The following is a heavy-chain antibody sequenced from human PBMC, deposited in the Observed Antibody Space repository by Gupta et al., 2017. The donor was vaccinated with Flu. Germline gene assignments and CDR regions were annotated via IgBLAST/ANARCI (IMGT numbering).Heavy chain of an antibody. V-gene: IGHV3-30*18. J-gene: IGHJ4*02. CDR2: ISYDGSNK. Sequence: QVQLVESGGGVVQPGRSLRLSCAASGFTFSSYGMHWVRQAPGTGLEWVAVISYDGSNKYYADSVKGRFTISRDNSKNTLYLQMNSLRAEDTAVYYCAKDPNTYYYDSSGHYYFDYWGQGTLVTVSS. CDR1: GFTFSSYG. CDR3: AKDPNTYYYDSSGHYYFDY. D-gene: IGHD3-22*01.